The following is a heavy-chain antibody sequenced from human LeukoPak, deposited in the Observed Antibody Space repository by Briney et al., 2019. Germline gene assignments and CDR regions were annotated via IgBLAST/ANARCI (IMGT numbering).Heavy chain of an antibody. D-gene: IGHD1-26*01. Sequence: QAGGSLRLSCAASGFTFSSYAMSWVRQAPGKGLEWVSAIGGSGGSTYYADSVKGRFTISRDNSKNTLYLQMNSLRAEDTAVYYCAAWGYSGSYVWDYWGQGTLVTVSS. CDR1: GFTFSSYA. J-gene: IGHJ4*02. CDR2: IGGSGGST. V-gene: IGHV3-23*01. CDR3: AAWGYSGSYVWDY.